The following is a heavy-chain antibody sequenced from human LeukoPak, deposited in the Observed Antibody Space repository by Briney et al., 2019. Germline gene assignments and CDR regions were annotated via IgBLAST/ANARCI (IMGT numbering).Heavy chain of an antibody. CDR2: TRYDGSEK. V-gene: IGHV3-30*02. D-gene: IGHD6-19*01. CDR3: AKDNSGWAFDY. CDR1: GCTFSSYG. Sequence: GGSLRLSCAASGCTFSSYGMHWVRQAPGKGLEWMAFTRYDGSEKWYADSVKGRFTISRDNSKNTLYLQMSTLKPEDTAVYYCAKDNSGWAFDYWGQGTLVSVSS. J-gene: IGHJ4*02.